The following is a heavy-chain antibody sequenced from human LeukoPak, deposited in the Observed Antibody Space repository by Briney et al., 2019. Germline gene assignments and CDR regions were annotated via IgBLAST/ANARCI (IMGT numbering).Heavy chain of an antibody. Sequence: PGGSLRHSCAASGFTFSDYYMSWIRQAPGKGLEWVSYISRSGSAIYYADSVKGRFTISRDNTKNSLYLQMNSLRAEDTAVYYCARQPTAAGSQWGPGTLVTVSS. CDR1: GFTFSDYY. CDR3: ARQPTAAGSQ. J-gene: IGHJ4*02. D-gene: IGHD6-13*01. V-gene: IGHV3-11*01. CDR2: ISRSGSAI.